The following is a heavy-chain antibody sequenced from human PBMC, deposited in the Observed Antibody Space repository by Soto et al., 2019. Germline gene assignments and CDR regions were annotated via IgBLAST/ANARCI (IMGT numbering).Heavy chain of an antibody. CDR1: GGSISSDY. J-gene: IGHJ6*02. D-gene: IGHD3-10*01. CDR3: ARDRSGAGYYGMDV. V-gene: IGHV4-59*01. Sequence: QVQLQESGPGLVKPSETLSLTCSVSGGSISSDYWSWIRQPPGKGLEYIGYIYHSGTTNYNPSLKSRVTISVDPSKNQFSLRLSSVTAADTAVYYCARDRSGAGYYGMDVWGQGTTVTVSS. CDR2: IYHSGTT.